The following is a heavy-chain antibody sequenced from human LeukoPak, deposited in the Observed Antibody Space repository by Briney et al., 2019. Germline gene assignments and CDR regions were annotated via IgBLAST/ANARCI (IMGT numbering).Heavy chain of an antibody. J-gene: IGHJ3*02. Sequence: GASLQISCKGSGYSFTSYWIGWVRRMPGKGLEWMGIIYPGDSDTRYSPSFQGQVTISADKSISTAYLQWSSLKASDSAMYYCATNTMFRGIHAFDIWGQGTMVTVSS. CDR2: IYPGDSDT. D-gene: IGHD3-10*01. CDR1: GYSFTSYW. CDR3: ATNTMFRGIHAFDI. V-gene: IGHV5-51*01.